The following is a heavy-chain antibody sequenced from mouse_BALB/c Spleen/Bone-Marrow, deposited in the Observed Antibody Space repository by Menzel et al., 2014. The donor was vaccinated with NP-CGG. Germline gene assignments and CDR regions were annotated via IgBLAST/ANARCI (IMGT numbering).Heavy chain of an antibody. CDR3: AHRYDVALDF. D-gene: IGHD2-14*01. V-gene: IGHV4-1*02. CDR2: INPDSSTI. J-gene: IGHJ4*01. CDR1: GFDFSRYW. Sequence: DVHLEESGGGLVQPGGSLKLSCAASGFDFSRYWMSWVRQAPGKGLEWIGEINPDSSTINYTPSLKDKFIISRDNAKNTLYLQMSKVRSEDTALYYCAHRYDVALDFWGEGASVTVSS.